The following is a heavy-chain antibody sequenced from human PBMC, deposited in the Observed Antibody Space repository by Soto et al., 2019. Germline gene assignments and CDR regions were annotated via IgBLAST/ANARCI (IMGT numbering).Heavy chain of an antibody. Sequence: QVPLVQSGAEAKTPGASVRISCQSSGYTFTDNALHWVRQAPGQGHERLGWMNTGNGNTKYSQRLEGRVTFSRDAFEGTAYMELRSLREEHTAVYYCARDGMRNCNYLSGLDYWGQGALVTVSS. J-gene: IGHJ4*02. D-gene: IGHD1-7*01. CDR1: GYTFTDNA. CDR3: ARDGMRNCNYLSGLDY. V-gene: IGHV1-3*04. CDR2: MNTGNGNT.